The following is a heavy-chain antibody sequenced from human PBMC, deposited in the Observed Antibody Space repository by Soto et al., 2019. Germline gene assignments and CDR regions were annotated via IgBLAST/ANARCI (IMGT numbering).Heavy chain of an antibody. D-gene: IGHD6-6*01. J-gene: IGHJ4*02. CDR3: AMTSIAAHYFDY. Sequence: GASVKVSCKASGYTFTSYYMHWVRQAPGQGLEWMGIINPSGGSTSYAQKFQGRVTMTRDTSTSTVHMELSSLRSEDTAVYYCAMTSIAAHYFDYWGQGTLVTVSS. CDR1: GYTFTSYY. CDR2: INPSGGST. V-gene: IGHV1-46*01.